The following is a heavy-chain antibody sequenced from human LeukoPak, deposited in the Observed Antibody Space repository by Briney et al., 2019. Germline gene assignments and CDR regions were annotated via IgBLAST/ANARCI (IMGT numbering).Heavy chain of an antibody. CDR1: GFTFSNNA. Sequence: GGSLRLSCSASGFTFSNNAMHWVRQAPGKGLEYVSIINSNGGSTYYTDSVKGRFTISRDNAKNTLYLQMSSLRAEDTAVYYCVKGVVVAASVWEYFQHWGQGTLVTVSS. D-gene: IGHD2-15*01. V-gene: IGHV3-64D*06. CDR2: INSNGGST. J-gene: IGHJ1*01. CDR3: VKGVVVAASVWEYFQH.